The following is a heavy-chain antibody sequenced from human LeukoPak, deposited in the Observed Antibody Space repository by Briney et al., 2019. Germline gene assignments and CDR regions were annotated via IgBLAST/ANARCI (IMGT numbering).Heavy chain of an antibody. CDR2: ISGSGGST. CDR3: AKVRFLEWLYGPYYFDY. V-gene: IGHV3-23*01. D-gene: IGHD3-3*01. Sequence: GGSLRLSCAASGFTFSSCAMSWVRQAPGKGLEWVSAISGSGGSTYYADSVKGRFTISRDNSKNTLYLQMNSLRAEDTAVYYCAKVRFLEWLYGPYYFDYWGQGTLVTVSS. CDR1: GFTFSSCA. J-gene: IGHJ4*02.